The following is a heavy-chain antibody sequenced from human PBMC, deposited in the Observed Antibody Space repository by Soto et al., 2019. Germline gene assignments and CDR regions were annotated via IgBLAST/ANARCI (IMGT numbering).Heavy chain of an antibody. CDR3: ARGSSGYISSWYYFDY. J-gene: IGHJ4*02. Sequence: GSLRLSCAASGFTFTDYALSWVRQAPGKGLEWVATISGIGGSTYLADSVKGRLSISRDNSKNTVSLLXXXXRAEDTAVYFCARGSSGYISSWYYFDYWGRGTVVTVS. D-gene: IGHD6-13*01. CDR2: ISGIGGST. CDR1: GFTFTDYA. V-gene: IGHV3-23*01.